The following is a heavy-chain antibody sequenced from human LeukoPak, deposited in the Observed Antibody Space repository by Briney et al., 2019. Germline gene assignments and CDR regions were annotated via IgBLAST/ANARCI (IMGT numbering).Heavy chain of an antibody. V-gene: IGHV3-7*01. CDR1: GFTFRGFL. D-gene: IGHD1-7*01. CDR2: IKQDGSEK. CDR3: ARAGSNWNYVY. Sequence: GGSLRLSCAASGFTFRGFLMSWVRQIPGKGLEWVANIKQDGSEKYYADAFRGRFTISRDNTKNALSLQMNSLIVEDTAVYYCARAGSNWNYVYWGQGTLVTVSS. J-gene: IGHJ4*02.